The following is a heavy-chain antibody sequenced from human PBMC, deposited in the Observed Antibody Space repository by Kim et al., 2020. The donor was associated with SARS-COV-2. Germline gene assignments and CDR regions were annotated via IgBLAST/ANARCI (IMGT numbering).Heavy chain of an antibody. J-gene: IGHJ4*02. Sequence: GGSLRLSCAASGFTLSAYDIHWVRQAQGRGLEWVAAISSDGSRDFYADSVKGRFAISRDTSKDTLYLQLNSLRDEDTAMYYCATGGGVRWGDYWGQGTLVTVSS. CDR1: GFTLSAYD. CDR2: ISSDGSRD. V-gene: IGHV3-33*01. D-gene: IGHD1-26*01. CDR3: ATGGGVRWGDY.